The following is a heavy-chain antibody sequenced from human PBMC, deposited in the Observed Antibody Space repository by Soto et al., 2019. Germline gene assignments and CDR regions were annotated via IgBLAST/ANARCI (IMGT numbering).Heavy chain of an antibody. Sequence: PSETPSLTSTVSVASSNNNDYYWRWILQTPGKGLEWIGYVYYSGTTDYIPSLKSRLSMSIDKSQNQFTLKLNSVTAADTATYYCARMSYFYDKWYFDLWGRGTLVTVSS. V-gene: IGHV4-30-4*01. D-gene: IGHD3-22*01. CDR2: VYYSGTT. CDR1: VASSNNNDYY. CDR3: ARMSYFYDKWYFDL. J-gene: IGHJ2*01.